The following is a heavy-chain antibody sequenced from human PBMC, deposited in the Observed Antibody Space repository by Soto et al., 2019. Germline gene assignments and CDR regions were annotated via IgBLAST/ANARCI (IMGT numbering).Heavy chain of an antibody. CDR2: IYYSGST. D-gene: IGHD4-17*01. V-gene: IGHV4-59*01. CDR3: ARGNDYGDYYFDY. Sequence: PSETLSLTCTVSSGSISFYYWSWIRQPPGKGLEWIWYIYYSGSTNYNPSLKSRVTISVDTSKNQFSLKLSSVTAADTAVYYCARGNDYGDYYFDYWGQGTLVTVSS. CDR1: SGSISFYY. J-gene: IGHJ4*02.